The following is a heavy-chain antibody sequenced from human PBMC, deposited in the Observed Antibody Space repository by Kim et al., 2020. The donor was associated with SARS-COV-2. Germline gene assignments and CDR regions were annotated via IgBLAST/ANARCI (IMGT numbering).Heavy chain of an antibody. CDR3: ARWSIVGATNSFDY. V-gene: IGHV1-18*01. J-gene: IGHJ4*02. D-gene: IGHD1-26*01. Sequence: KLQGRVTMTTDTSTSTAYMELRSLRSDDTAVYYCARWSIVGATNSFDYWGQGTLVTVSS.